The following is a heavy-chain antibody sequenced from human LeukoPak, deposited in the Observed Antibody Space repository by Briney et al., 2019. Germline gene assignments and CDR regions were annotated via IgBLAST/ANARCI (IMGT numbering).Heavy chain of an antibody. CDR1: GFSFSVFW. V-gene: IGHV3-23*01. CDR2: ISGTGDTI. J-gene: IGHJ4*02. Sequence: GGSLRLSCAASGFSFSVFWMHWVRQVPGKGPEWVSVISGTGDTIYYIDSVKGRFAISRDNSKNTLYLQMNSLRAEDTAMYYCAKGLGTAWDMYFDYWGQGTLVTVSS. D-gene: IGHD1-7*01. CDR3: AKGLGTAWDMYFDY.